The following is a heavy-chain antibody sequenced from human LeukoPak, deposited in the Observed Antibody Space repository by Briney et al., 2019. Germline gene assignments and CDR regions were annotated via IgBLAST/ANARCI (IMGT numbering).Heavy chain of an antibody. CDR1: GYTFTGYY. CDR2: INPNSGGT. V-gene: IGHV1-2*02. D-gene: IGHD2-2*01. CDR3: ARGVVPAALRNWFDP. J-gene: IGHJ5*02. Sequence: ASVKVSCKASGYTFTGYYMHWVRQAPGQGLEWMGWINPNSGGTNYAQKFQGRVTMTRDTSISTAYMELSRLRSDDTAVYYCARGVVPAALRNWFDPWGQGTLVTVSS.